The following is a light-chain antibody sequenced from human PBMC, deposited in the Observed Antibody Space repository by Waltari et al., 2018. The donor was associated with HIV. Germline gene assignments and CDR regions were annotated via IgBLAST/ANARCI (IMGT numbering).Light chain of an antibody. V-gene: IGKV1-39*01. J-gene: IGKJ2*02. CDR1: ESVGMY. CDR2: TAS. Sequence: IQMTQSPSFPSASVGDRVTIIFRATESVGMYLDWYQQKPGKAPQLLIYTASTLESGVPSRFSGSGSDAVFTLTINSLQPEDVATYFCQQSYRIPRTFGQGTTLEIK. CDR3: QQSYRIPRT.